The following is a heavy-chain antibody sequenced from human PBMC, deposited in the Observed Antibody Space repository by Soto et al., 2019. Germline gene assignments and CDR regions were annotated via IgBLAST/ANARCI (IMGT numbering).Heavy chain of an antibody. Sequence: QVQLVESGGGVVQPGRSLRLSCAASGFTFSSYGMHWVRQAPGKGLEWVAVISYDGSNKYYADSVKGRFTISIDNSKNTLYLQMNSLRAEDTAVYYCVRGLIVGFSNGMDVWGQGTTVTVSS. V-gene: IGHV3-30*03. D-gene: IGHD3-10*01. CDR1: GFTFSSYG. CDR3: VRGLIVGFSNGMDV. J-gene: IGHJ6*02. CDR2: ISYDGSNK.